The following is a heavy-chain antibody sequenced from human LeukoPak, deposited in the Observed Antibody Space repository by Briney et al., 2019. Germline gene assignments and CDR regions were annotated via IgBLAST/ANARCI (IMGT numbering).Heavy chain of an antibody. J-gene: IGHJ5*02. CDR1: GFTFNTYG. V-gene: IGHV3-48*01. Sequence: GGSLRLSCAASGFTFNTYGMSWVRQAPGKGLEWVSYISSSSSTIYYADSVKGRFTISRDNAKNSLYLQMNSLRAEDTAVYYCARGKTEGFDPWGQGTLVTVSS. CDR3: ARGKTEGFDP. CDR2: ISSSSSTI.